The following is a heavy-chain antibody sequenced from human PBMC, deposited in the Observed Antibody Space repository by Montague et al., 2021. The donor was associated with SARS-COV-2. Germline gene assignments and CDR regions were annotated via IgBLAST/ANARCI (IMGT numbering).Heavy chain of an antibody. J-gene: IGHJ6*02. D-gene: IGHD3-22*01. CDR1: GGSISSSSSY. Sequence: SETLSLTCTVSGGSISSSSSYWGWIRQPPGMGLEWIGSIYYSGSTYYNPSLKSRITISVDTSKNQFSLRLTSVTAADTAVYYCARDIRIPMLIVIQGYGMDVEGQGTTVTVSS. V-gene: IGHV4-39*07. CDR2: IYYSGST. CDR3: ARDIRIPMLIVIQGYGMDV.